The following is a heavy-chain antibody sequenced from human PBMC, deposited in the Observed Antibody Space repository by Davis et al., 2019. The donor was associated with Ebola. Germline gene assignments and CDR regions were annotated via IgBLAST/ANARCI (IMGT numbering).Heavy chain of an antibody. J-gene: IGHJ6*02. CDR2: ISYDGSNK. V-gene: IGHV3-30*04. CDR3: ARATKMDV. CDR1: GFTFSSYA. Sequence: GESLKISCAASGFTFSSYAMHWVRQAPGKGLERVAVISYDGSNKYYADSVKGRFTISRDNSKNTLYLQMNSLRAEETAVYYCARATKMDVWGQGTTVTVSS.